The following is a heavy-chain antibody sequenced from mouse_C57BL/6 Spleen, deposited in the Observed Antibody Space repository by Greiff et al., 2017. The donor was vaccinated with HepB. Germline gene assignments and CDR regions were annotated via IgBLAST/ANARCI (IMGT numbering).Heavy chain of an antibody. CDR2: IRNKANGYTT. J-gene: IGHJ4*01. Sequence: EVKVEESGGGLVQPGGSLSLSCAASGFTFTDYYMSWVRQPPGKALEWLGFIRNKANGYTTEYSASVKGRFTISRDNSQSILYLQMNALRAEDSATDYCARWRGYTMDYWGQGTSVTVSS. CDR1: GFTFTDYY. CDR3: ARWRGYTMDY. V-gene: IGHV7-3*01.